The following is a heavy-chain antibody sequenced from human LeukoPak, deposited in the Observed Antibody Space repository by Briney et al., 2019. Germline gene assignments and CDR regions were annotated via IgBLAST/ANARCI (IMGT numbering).Heavy chain of an antibody. V-gene: IGHV5-51*01. CDR3: ARRWGTYDILTGYYRDQDAFDI. Sequence: GESLKISCKGSGYSFTSYWIGWVRQMPGQGLEWMGIIYPDDSDISYRPSFQGQVTISVAKSISTAYLQWSSLKASDTAMYYCARRWGTYDILTGYYRDQDAFDIWGQGTMVTVSS. J-gene: IGHJ3*02. CDR1: GYSFTSYW. CDR2: IYPDDSDI. D-gene: IGHD3-9*01.